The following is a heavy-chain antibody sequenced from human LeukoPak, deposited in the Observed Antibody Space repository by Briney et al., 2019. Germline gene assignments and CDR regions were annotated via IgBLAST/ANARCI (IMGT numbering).Heavy chain of an antibody. Sequence: LKPSETLSLTCAVYGGSFSGYYWSWIRQPPGKGPEWIGEINHSGSTNYNPSLKSRVTISVDTSKNQFSLKLSSVTAADTAVYYCARGRITMVRGGYWFDPWGQGTLVTVSS. D-gene: IGHD3-10*01. CDR2: INHSGST. V-gene: IGHV4-34*01. J-gene: IGHJ5*02. CDR1: GGSFSGYY. CDR3: ARGRITMVRGGYWFDP.